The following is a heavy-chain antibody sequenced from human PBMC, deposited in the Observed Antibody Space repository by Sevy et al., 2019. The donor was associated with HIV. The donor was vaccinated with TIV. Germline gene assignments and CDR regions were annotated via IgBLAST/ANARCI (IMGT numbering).Heavy chain of an antibody. Sequence: ASVKVSCKASGYTFTSYGISWVRQAPGQGLEWMGWISAYNGNTNYAQKLQGRVTMTTDTSTGTASMELRSLRSNDTAVYYCARDRVGSSIRSWDRIDAFDIWGQRTMVTVSS. CDR2: ISAYNGNT. CDR1: GYTFTSYG. CDR3: ARDRVGSSIRSWDRIDAFDI. V-gene: IGHV1-18*01. D-gene: IGHD6-13*01. J-gene: IGHJ3*02.